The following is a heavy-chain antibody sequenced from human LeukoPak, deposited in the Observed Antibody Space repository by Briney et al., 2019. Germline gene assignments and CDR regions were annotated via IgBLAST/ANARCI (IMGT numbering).Heavy chain of an antibody. D-gene: IGHD3-10*01. CDR1: GFPFSNYG. CDR3: ARVQGHFFGSGSYLGVDH. CDR2: IWYDGSNE. J-gene: IGHJ4*02. V-gene: IGHV3-33*01. Sequence: GGSLRLSCAASGFPFSNYGMYWVRQAPGKGLEWVAVIWYDGSNEYYVDSVKDRFAISRDSSKNTLYLQMNSLRVEDTAVYYCARVQGHFFGSGSYLGVDHWGQGTLVTVSS.